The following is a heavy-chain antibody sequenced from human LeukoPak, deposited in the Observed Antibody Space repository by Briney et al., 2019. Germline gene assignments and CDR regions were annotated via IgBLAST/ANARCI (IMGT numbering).Heavy chain of an antibody. CDR3: AREQWFRWDF. D-gene: IGHD3-22*01. Sequence: GGSLRLSCAASGFDVDDYYMDWIRQAPGKGLEWVAYISTRDNVIYYADSVKGRFAISTDSAENSVYLQLNRLTVEDTAVYYRAREQWFRWDFWGQGILVSVSS. J-gene: IGHJ4*02. CDR1: GFDVDDYY. CDR2: ISTRDNVI. V-gene: IGHV3-11*01.